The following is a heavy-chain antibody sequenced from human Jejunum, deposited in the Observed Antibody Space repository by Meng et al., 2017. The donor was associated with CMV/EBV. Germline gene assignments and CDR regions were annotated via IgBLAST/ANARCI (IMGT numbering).Heavy chain of an antibody. CDR1: GISFSISG. D-gene: IGHD1/OR15-1a*01. J-gene: IGHJ4*02. V-gene: IGHV3-30*02. CDR3: AKDKGVTTLDY. CDR2: IRNDGSNK. Sequence: VVLVGAGGGVVQPGESLRLSCEASGISFSISGMHWVRQAPGKGLEWVAFIRNDGSNKYYADSVTGRFTISRDNSKNTVYLQMNSLTTEDTAVYYCAKDKGVTTLDYWGQGTLVTVSS.